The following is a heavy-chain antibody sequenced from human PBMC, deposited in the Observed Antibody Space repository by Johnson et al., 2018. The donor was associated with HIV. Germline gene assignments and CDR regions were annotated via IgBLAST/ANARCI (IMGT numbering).Heavy chain of an antibody. Sequence: MLLVESGGGLVQPVGSLRLSCAASGFTVSTNYMTWVRQAPGKGLECVSLIYSDGNTYYADSVKGRFTISRDNSKNTLYLQMNSLRAEDTAVYYCARGWQLHGGLDIWGQGTMVTVSS. CDR1: GFTVSTNY. D-gene: IGHD3-10*01. CDR3: ARGWQLHGGLDI. CDR2: IYSDGNT. J-gene: IGHJ3*02. V-gene: IGHV3-66*01.